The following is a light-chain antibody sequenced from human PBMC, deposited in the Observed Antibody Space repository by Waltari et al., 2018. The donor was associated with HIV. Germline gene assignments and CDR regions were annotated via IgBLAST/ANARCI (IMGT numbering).Light chain of an antibody. J-gene: IGLJ2*01. CDR2: HDT. CDR1: ALPKNY. Sequence: SSELTPTPSVSLPPGTMAKIMCSADALPKNYVYWHQQKAGQPPVMIIFHDTKWPSDIPARFSASSAGATATLTISGVQAEDEADYFCQSAHNSDYIFGGGTKLTVL. CDR3: QSAHNSDYI. V-gene: IGLV3-25*03.